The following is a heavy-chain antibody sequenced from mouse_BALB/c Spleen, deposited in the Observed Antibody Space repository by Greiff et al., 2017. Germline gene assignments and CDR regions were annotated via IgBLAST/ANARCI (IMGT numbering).Heavy chain of an antibody. CDR3: TRWLLRGEAMDY. J-gene: IGHJ4*01. D-gene: IGHD2-3*01. CDR1: GYTFTSYW. CDR2: IYPGNSDT. Sequence: VQLQQSGTVLARPGASVKMSCKASGYTFTSYWMHWVKQRPGQGLEWIGAIYPGNSDTSYNQKFKGKAKLTAVTSTSTAYMELSSLTNEDSAVYYCTRWLLRGEAMDYWGQGTSVTVSS. V-gene: IGHV1-5*01.